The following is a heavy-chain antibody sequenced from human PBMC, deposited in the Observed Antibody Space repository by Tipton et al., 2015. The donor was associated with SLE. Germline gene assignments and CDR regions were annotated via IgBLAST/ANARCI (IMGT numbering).Heavy chain of an antibody. Sequence: TLSLTCTVSGGSISSGSFYWGWIRQPPGKGLEWIGSAYYSGSTYYNPSLKSRVTISVDTSKNQFSLKLSSVTAADTAVYYCARRGTTLTTRWFDPWGQGTLVTVSS. CDR3: ARRGTTLTTRWFDP. J-gene: IGHJ5*02. V-gene: IGHV4-39*07. CDR1: GGSISSGSFY. D-gene: IGHD4-17*01. CDR2: AYYSGST.